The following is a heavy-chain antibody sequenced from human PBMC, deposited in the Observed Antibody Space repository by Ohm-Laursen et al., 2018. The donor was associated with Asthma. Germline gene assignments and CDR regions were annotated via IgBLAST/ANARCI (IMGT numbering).Heavy chain of an antibody. D-gene: IGHD3-3*01. Sequence: ESSVKVSCKASGGTFSMDGISWVRQAPGQGLEWMGWISAYNGNTNYAQKLQGRVTMTTDTSTSTAYMELRSLRSDDTAVYYCARERGITIFGVVSNYFDYWGQGTLVTVSS. CDR2: ISAYNGNT. V-gene: IGHV1-18*01. CDR1: GGTFSMDG. J-gene: IGHJ4*02. CDR3: ARERGITIFGVVSNYFDY.